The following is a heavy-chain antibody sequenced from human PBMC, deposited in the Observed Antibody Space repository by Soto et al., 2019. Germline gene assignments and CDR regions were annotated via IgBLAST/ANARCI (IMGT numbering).Heavy chain of an antibody. CDR1: GFTFSSYS. J-gene: IGHJ6*02. CDR3: ARVVVVPAAPNYYGMGV. CDR2: ISSSSSTI. Sequence: GGSLRLSCAASGFTFSSYSMNWVRQAPGKGLEWVSYISSSSSTIYYADSVKGRFTISRDNAKNSLYLQMNSLRDEDTAVYYCARVVVVPAAPNYYGMGVWGQGTPVTVSS. V-gene: IGHV3-48*02. D-gene: IGHD2-2*01.